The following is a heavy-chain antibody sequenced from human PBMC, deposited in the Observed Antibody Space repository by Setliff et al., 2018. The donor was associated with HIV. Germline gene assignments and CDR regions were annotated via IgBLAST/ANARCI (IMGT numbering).Heavy chain of an antibody. Sequence: GASVKVSCKASGGTFSSYIINWVRQAPGQGLEWMGRSIPILGIGNDEQAQKFKGRVTFTADKSTSAVYMELSSLRSEDTAVYYCARCGAGEWHLYMDVWGKGTAVTVSS. D-gene: IGHD3-16*01. CDR3: ARCGAGEWHLYMDV. J-gene: IGHJ6*03. V-gene: IGHV1-69*02. CDR2: SIPILGIG. CDR1: GGTFSSYI.